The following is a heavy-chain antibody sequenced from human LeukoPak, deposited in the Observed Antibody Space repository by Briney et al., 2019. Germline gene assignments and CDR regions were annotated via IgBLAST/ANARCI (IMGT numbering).Heavy chain of an antibody. J-gene: IGHJ4*02. Sequence: GGSLRLSCAASGFTFSSYSMDWVRQAPGKGLEWVSSISSSSSYIYYADSVKGRFTISRDNAKNSLYLQMNSLRAEDTAVYYCARGNYYGSGSIPFDYWGQGTLVTVSS. CDR2: ISSSSSYI. V-gene: IGHV3-21*01. CDR3: ARGNYYGSGSIPFDY. D-gene: IGHD3-10*01. CDR1: GFTFSSYS.